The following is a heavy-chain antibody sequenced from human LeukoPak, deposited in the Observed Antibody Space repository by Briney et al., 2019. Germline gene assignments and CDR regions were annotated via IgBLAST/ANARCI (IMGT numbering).Heavy chain of an antibody. CDR3: AKGMGAHCDGGCHSRILDH. CDR2: ISGDGGAT. CDR1: GGSFSGYY. D-gene: IGHD2-21*02. J-gene: IGHJ4*02. V-gene: IGHV3-23*01. Sequence: PSETLSLTCAVYGGSFSGYYWSWIRQAPGKGLEWVAIISGDGGATVYPDSVKGRFTISRDSSKSTVFLQMNSLRDDDTAVYYCAKGMGAHCDGGCHSRILDHWGQGTLVTVSS.